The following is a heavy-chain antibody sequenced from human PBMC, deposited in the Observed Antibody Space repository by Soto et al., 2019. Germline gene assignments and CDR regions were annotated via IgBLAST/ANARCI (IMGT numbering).Heavy chain of an antibody. Sequence: GVSVGLSCSASGGPFRNYAMRWRGQDPGKGLEWVSAISGSGGSTYYADSVKGRFTISRDNSKNTLYLQMNSLRAEDTAVYYCASRSGYYYFYFDYWGQGTLVTVSA. CDR2: ISGSGGST. CDR1: GGPFRNYA. V-gene: IGHV3-23*01. J-gene: IGHJ4*02. D-gene: IGHD3-22*01. CDR3: ASRSGYYYFYFDY.